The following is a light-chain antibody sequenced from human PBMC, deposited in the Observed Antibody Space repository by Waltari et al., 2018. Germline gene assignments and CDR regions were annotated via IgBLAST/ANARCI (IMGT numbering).Light chain of an antibody. CDR3: CSYAGSYTFL. V-gene: IGLV2-11*01. CDR1: SSDIGGYNY. J-gene: IGLJ2*01. CDR2: EVS. Sequence: QAALTQPRSVSGSPGQSVTMSCTGTSSDIGGYNYVSWYQQHPGTAPKLMIYEVSKRPSWVSDRFSGSKSGNTASLTISGLQAEDEADYYCCSYAGSYTFLFGGGTRLTVL.